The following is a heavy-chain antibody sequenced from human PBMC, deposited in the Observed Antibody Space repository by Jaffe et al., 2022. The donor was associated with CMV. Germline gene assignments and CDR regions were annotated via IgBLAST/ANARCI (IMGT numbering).Heavy chain of an antibody. V-gene: IGHV3-49*04. CDR1: GFTFGDYA. CDR3: TSPRWLQFGRHAFDI. CDR2: IRSKAYGGTT. Sequence: EVQLVESGGGLVQPGRSLRLSCTASGFTFGDYAMNWVRQAPGKGLEWVGFIRSKAYGGTTEYAASVKGRFTISRDDSKSIAYLQMNSLKTEDTAVYYCTSPRWLQFGRHAFDIWGQGTMVTVSS. D-gene: IGHD5-12*01. J-gene: IGHJ3*02.